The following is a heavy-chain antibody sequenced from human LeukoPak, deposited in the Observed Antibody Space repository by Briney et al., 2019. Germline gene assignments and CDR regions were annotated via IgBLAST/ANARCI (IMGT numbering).Heavy chain of an antibody. CDR2: IYYSGST. CDR1: GGSISSSSYY. Sequence: PSETLSLTCTVSGGSISSSSYYWGWIRQPPWKGLEWIGSIYYSGSTYYNPSLKSRVTISVDTSKNQFSLKLSSVTAADTAVYYCARHGSVAAEYWGQGTLVTVSS. D-gene: IGHD6-19*01. J-gene: IGHJ4*02. V-gene: IGHV4-39*01. CDR3: ARHGSVAAEY.